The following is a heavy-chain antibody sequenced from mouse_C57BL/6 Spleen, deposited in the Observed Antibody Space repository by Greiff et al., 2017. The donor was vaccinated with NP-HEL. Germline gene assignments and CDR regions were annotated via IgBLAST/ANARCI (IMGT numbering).Heavy chain of an antibody. D-gene: IGHD1-1*01. V-gene: IGHV1-26*01. CDR3: ASLIPFAY. J-gene: IGHJ4*01. CDR2: INPNNGGT. Sequence: VQLQQSGPELVKPGASVKISCKASGYTFTDYYMNWVKQSHGKSLEWIGDINPNNGGTSYNQKFKGKATLTVDKSSSTAYMELRSLTSEDSAVYYCASLIPFAYWGQGTSVTVSS. CDR1: GYTFTDYY.